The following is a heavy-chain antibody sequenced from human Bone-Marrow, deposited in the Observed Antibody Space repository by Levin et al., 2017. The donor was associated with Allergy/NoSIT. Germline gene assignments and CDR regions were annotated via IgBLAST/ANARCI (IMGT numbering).Heavy chain of an antibody. CDR2: ISGSGGRT. CDR3: TRDYSSSFQYFQH. CDR1: GFTFRNYA. Sequence: GESLKISCVASGFTFRNYAMSWVRQAPGKGLQWVSAISGSGGRTYYTDSLKGRFTISRDNYKNSLYLQMNSLRAEDTAVYYCTRDYSSSFQYFQHWGQGTLATVSS. J-gene: IGHJ1*01. V-gene: IGHV3-23*01. D-gene: IGHD6-13*01.